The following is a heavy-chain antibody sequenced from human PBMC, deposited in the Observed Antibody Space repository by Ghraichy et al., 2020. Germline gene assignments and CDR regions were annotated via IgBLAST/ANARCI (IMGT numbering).Heavy chain of an antibody. CDR1: GFTFSSYG. CDR2: ISYDGSNK. Sequence: RGSLRLSCAASGFTFSSYGMHWVRQAPGKGLEWVAVISYDGSNKYYADSVKGRFTISRDNSKNTLYLQMNSLRAEDTAVYYCAKAPPTTRGSWGQGTLVTVSS. V-gene: IGHV3-30*18. J-gene: IGHJ4*02. D-gene: IGHD4-17*01. CDR3: AKAPPTTRGS.